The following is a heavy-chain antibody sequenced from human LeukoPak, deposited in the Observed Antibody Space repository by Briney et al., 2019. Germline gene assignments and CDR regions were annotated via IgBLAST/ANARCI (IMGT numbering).Heavy chain of an antibody. CDR2: ISAYNGNT. CDR1: GYTFTSYG. D-gene: IGHD4-17*01. J-gene: IGHJ3*01. V-gene: IGHV1-18*01. Sequence: ASVKVSCKASGYTFTSYGISWVRQAPGQGLEWMGWISAYNGNTNYAQKLQGRVTMTTDTSTSTAYMDLSSLRSEDTAVYDCAKYGFNGVWQEGWHAFNLWAKGTTVTVSS. CDR3: AKYGFNGVWQEGWHAFNL.